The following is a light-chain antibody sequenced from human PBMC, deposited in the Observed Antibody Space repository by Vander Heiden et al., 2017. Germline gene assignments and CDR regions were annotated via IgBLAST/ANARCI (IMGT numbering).Light chain of an antibody. Sequence: QSVLTQPPSVSAAPGQKVTISCSGSSSNIGNNYVSWYQQLPGTAPKLLIYDNNKRPSGIPDRFSGSKSGTSATLGITGLRTGDEADYYCETWDSSLSALVFGGGTKLTVL. J-gene: IGLJ2*01. V-gene: IGLV1-51*01. CDR3: ETWDSSLSALV. CDR2: DNN. CDR1: SSNIGNNY.